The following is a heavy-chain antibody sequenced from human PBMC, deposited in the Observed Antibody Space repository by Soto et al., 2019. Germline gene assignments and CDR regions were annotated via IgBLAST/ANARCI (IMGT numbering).Heavy chain of an antibody. D-gene: IGHD6-6*01. CDR3: ARDPKFSSSSGDC. CDR2: IYYSGST. J-gene: IGHJ4*02. Sequence: SETLSLTCTVSGGSISSYYRSWIRQPPGKGLEWIGYIYYSGSTNYNPSLKSRVTISVDTSKNSLYLQMNTLRAEDTAVYYCARDPKFSSSSGDCWGQGTMVTVSS. CDR1: GGSISSYY. V-gene: IGHV4-59*12.